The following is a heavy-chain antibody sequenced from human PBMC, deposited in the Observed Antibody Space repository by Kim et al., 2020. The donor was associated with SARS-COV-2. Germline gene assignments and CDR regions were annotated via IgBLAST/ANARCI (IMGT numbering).Heavy chain of an antibody. J-gene: IGHJ5*02. V-gene: IGHV4-34*01. CDR2: VNQRGTI. CDR1: GGSVSGYW. Sequence: SETLSLTCGVSGGSVSGYWWTWIRQSPGKGLEWIGDVNQRGTINFNPSLKSRVTMSADTSKNHLSLQLSSVTAADTAIYFCVRGITGNGDYYYRCFDPWGQGITGTVSS. CDR3: VRGITGNGDYYYRCFDP. D-gene: IGHD2-21*01.